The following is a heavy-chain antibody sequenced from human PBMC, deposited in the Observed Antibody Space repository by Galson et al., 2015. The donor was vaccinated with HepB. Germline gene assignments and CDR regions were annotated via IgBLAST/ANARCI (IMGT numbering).Heavy chain of an antibody. CDR1: RYTFTNYA. J-gene: IGHJ4*02. V-gene: IGHV1-3*04. Sequence: SCKASRYTFTNYAIHWVRQAPGQSLEWMGWINTGSGDSKYSQKFQGRVTFTRDTSANTSYMELNSLRSEYTAVYYCARSYSDILTGYYPPNYLDYWGQGTLVTVSS. CDR3: ARSYSDILTGYYPPNYLDY. CDR2: INTGSGDS. D-gene: IGHD3-9*01.